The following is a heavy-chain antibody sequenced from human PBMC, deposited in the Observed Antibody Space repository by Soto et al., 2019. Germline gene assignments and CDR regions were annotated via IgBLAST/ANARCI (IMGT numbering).Heavy chain of an antibody. CDR2: IYTSGST. CDR1: GDSRSRFY. D-gene: IGHD6-19*01. J-gene: IGHJ6*02. CDR3: ARDSVAGAMDV. Sequence: SETLSLTCTVSGDSRSRFYWSWVRQSTGKGLEWIGRIYTSGSTTYNPSLQSRVTMSLDTSKNLLSLKLTSVTAADTAVYYCARDSVAGAMDVWGQGTTVTVSS. V-gene: IGHV4-4*07.